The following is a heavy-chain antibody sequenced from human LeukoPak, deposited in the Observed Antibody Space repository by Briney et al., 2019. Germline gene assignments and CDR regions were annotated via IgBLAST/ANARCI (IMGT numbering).Heavy chain of an antibody. J-gene: IGHJ6*03. CDR1: GASISSHY. Sequence: SETLSLTCTVSGASISSHYWSWIRQPPGKGPEWIGYIYYSGSTNYNPSLKSRVTISVDTSKNQFSLKLSSVTAADTAVYYCARGPTIYYMDVWGKGTTVTVSS. V-gene: IGHV4-59*11. CDR2: IYYSGST. CDR3: ARGPTIYYMDV.